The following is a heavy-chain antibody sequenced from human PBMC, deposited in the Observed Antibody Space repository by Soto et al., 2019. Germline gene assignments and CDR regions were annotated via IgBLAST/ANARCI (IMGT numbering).Heavy chain of an antibody. CDR2: IYYSGST. J-gene: IGHJ3*02. CDR3: ARHYHSGGAVDI. D-gene: IGHD6-19*01. V-gene: IGHV4-59*01. Sequence: SETLSLTCTVSGGSISSYYWSWIRQPPGKGLEWIGYIYYSGSTNYNPSLKSRVTISVDTSKNQFSLKLSSVTAADTAVYYCARHYHSGGAVDIWGQGTMVTVSS. CDR1: GGSISSYY.